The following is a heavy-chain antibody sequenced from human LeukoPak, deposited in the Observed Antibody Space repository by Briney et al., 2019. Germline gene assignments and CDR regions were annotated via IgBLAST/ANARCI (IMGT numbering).Heavy chain of an antibody. Sequence: GGSLRLSCAASGFTFSSYSMNWVRQAPGKGLEWVSSISSSSSYIYYADSVKGRFTISRDNAKNSLYLQMNSLRAEDTAVYYCARGLVSRYYYDSSGYGICGQGTLVTVSS. J-gene: IGHJ4*02. D-gene: IGHD3-22*01. V-gene: IGHV3-21*01. CDR1: GFTFSSYS. CDR3: ARGLVSRYYYDSSGYGI. CDR2: ISSSSSYI.